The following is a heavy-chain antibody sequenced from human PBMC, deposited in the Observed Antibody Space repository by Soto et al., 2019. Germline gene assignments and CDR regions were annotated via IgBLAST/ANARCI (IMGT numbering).Heavy chain of an antibody. D-gene: IGHD3-10*01. CDR3: GTGRGGGGY. Sequence: EVQLVESGGGLIQPGGSLRLSCAVSGFTVSNNYMSWVRQAPGKGLEGVSVIYSGGYTAYGDSVKGRFTISRDNSKNKIKLQINSLRAAGRAVYYCGTGRGGGGYWGQGTLVTVSS. J-gene: IGHJ4*02. CDR1: GFTVSNNY. V-gene: IGHV3-53*01. CDR2: IYSGGYT.